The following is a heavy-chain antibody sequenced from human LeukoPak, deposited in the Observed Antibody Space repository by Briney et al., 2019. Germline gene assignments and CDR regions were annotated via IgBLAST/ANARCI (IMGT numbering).Heavy chain of an antibody. CDR3: ARGDAAMNLVRN. CDR1: GGSISTYF. J-gene: IGHJ4*02. D-gene: IGHD5-18*01. Sequence: PSETLSLTCTVSGGSISTYFWSWIRQPPGKGPEWIGYIYYRGGTSYNPSHKSRVNIAVDTSKNQISLRLNSVTAADTAMYYCARGDAAMNLVRNWGQGTLVTVSS. CDR2: IYYRGGT. V-gene: IGHV4-59*01.